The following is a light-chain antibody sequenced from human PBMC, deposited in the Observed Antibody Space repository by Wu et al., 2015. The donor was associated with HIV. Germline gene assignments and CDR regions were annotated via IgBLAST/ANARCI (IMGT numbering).Light chain of an antibody. J-gene: IGKJ3*01. CDR3: QQLSNFPFT. Sequence: DIQLTQSPSFLSASIGDRVTITCRASQGISSYLVWYQQKPGKAPKLLIYAASTLQSGVPSRFSGSVSGTEFTLTVSSLQSDDFATYYCQQLSNFPFTFGPGYQGGFQT. V-gene: IGKV1-9*01. CDR2: AAS. CDR1: QGISSY.